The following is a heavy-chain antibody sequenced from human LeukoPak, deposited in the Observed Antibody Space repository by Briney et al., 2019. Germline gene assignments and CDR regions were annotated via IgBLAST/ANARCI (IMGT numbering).Heavy chain of an antibody. D-gene: IGHD1-20*01. CDR3: ARFNLGWLDP. CDR2: VYIGGTT. Sequence: PGGSLRLSCVGSGFTVSSNYMNWVRQAPGKGLEWVSVVYIGGTTYYADSVKGRFTISRDTTKNTIYLQMNDLRAEDTAVYYCARFNLGWLDPWGQGALVTVSS. J-gene: IGHJ5*02. CDR1: GFTVSSNY. V-gene: IGHV3-66*01.